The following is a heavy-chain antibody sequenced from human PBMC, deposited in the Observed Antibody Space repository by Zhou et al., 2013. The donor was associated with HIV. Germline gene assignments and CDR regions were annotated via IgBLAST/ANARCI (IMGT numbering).Heavy chain of an antibody. CDR2: INPNSGDT. Sequence: QVQLVQSGAEVKRPGASVKVSCKTSGYTFTGYYIHWVRQAPGQGLEWMGWINPNSGDTNYAQKFQDRVTMTSDTSIDTAYMHLNSLRSDDTALYYCARILWFGESPLDPWGQGTLVSVSS. V-gene: IGHV1-2*02. J-gene: IGHJ5*02. CDR1: GYTFTGYY. D-gene: IGHD3-10*01. CDR3: ARILWFGESPLDP.